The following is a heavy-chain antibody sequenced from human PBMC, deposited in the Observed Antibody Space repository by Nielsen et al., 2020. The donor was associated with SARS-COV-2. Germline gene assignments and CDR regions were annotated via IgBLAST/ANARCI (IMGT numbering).Heavy chain of an antibody. Sequence: GESLKISCKTSGYTFTNHWIAWVRQMPGAGLEWMGIIFPADSDTRYSPSFQGQVTISADKSSSTAYLQWRSLRDSDTAMYYCARRSGTYASLGDDFYSYLDVWGKGTTVTVS. J-gene: IGHJ6*03. D-gene: IGHD1-26*01. V-gene: IGHV5-51*01. CDR1: GYTFTNHW. CDR3: ARRSGTYASLGDDFYSYLDV. CDR2: IFPADSDT.